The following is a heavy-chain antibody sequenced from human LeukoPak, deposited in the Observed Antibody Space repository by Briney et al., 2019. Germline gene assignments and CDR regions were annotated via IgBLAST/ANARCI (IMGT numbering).Heavy chain of an antibody. J-gene: IGHJ5*02. D-gene: IGHD6-13*01. CDR3: ARLICIAAAGIFWFDP. V-gene: IGHV3-7*01. CDR1: GFAFSSYW. CDR2: IKQDGSEK. Sequence: AGGSLRLSCAAGGFAFSSYWMSWVRQAPVNGLEWGANIKQDGSEKYYVDSVKGRFTISRDNAKNSLYLQMNSLRAEDTAVYYCARLICIAAAGIFWFDPWGQGTLVTVSS.